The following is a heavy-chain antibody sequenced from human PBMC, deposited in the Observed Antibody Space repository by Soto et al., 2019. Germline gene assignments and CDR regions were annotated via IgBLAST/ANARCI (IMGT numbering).Heavy chain of an antibody. Sequence: GGSLRLSCAASGFTFSSYAMSWVRQAPGKGLEWVSAISGSGGSTYYADSVKGRFTISRDNSKNTLYLQMNSLRAEDTAVYYCAKQIMTYDFWSGYYPFDYWGQGTLVTVSS. D-gene: IGHD3-3*01. CDR3: AKQIMTYDFWSGYYPFDY. CDR2: ISGSGGST. J-gene: IGHJ4*02. V-gene: IGHV3-23*01. CDR1: GFTFSSYA.